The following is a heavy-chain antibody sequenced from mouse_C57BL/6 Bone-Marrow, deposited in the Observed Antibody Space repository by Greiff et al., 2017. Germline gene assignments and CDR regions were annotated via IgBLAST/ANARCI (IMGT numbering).Heavy chain of an antibody. CDR3: ASLWY. V-gene: IGHV1-59*01. J-gene: IGHJ2*01. D-gene: IGHD6-2*01. Sequence: VQLQQPGTSVKLSCKASGYTFTSYWMHWVKQRPGQGLEWIGVIDPSDSYTNYNQKFKGKATLTVDTSSSTAYMQLSSLTSEDSAVYYCASLWYWGQGTTRTVSS. CDR1: GYTFTSYW. CDR2: IDPSDSYT.